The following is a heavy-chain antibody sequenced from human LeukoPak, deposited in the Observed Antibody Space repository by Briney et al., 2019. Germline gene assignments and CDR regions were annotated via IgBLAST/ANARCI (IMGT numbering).Heavy chain of an antibody. CDR1: GFTFSSYA. J-gene: IGHJ4*02. CDR2: ITDNGRKT. Sequence: GGSLRLSCAASGFTFSSYAMNWVRQASGKGLEWVSGITDNGRKTYYADSVKGRFSISRDNSKNTLYLQMNSLRAEDTAVYYCAKVSSGWYVVDYWGQGTLVTVSS. CDR3: AKVSSGWYVVDY. D-gene: IGHD6-19*01. V-gene: IGHV3-23*01.